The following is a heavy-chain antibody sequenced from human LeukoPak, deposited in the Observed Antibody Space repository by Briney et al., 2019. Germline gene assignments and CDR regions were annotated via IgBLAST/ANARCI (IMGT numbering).Heavy chain of an antibody. Sequence: GGSLRLSCAASGFSVSSNCMTWVRQAPGKGLEWLSVIFSGGSTYYADSVKSRFTISRDNSKNTLYLQMSSLRAEDTAVYFCARGRRWDLLVSLIDASDIWGQGTMVTVSS. CDR1: GFSVSSNC. D-gene: IGHD4-23*01. CDR2: IFSGGST. V-gene: IGHV3-53*01. J-gene: IGHJ3*02. CDR3: ARGRRWDLLVSLIDASDI.